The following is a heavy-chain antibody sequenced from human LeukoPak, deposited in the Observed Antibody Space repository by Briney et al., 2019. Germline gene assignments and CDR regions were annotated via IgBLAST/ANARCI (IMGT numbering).Heavy chain of an antibody. V-gene: IGHV3-48*03. J-gene: IGHJ4*02. CDR1: GFTVSSNY. CDR3: AREELRPERTLDY. D-gene: IGHD1-7*01. CDR2: ISSSGSTI. Sequence: PGGSLRLSCAASGFTVSSNYMNWVRRAPGKGLEWVSYISSSGSTIYYADSVKGRFTISRDNAKNSLYLQMNSLRAEDTAVYYCAREELRPERTLDYWGQGTLVTVSS.